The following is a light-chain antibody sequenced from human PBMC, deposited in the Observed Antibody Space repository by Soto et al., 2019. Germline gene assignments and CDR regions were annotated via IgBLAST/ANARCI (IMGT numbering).Light chain of an antibody. J-gene: IGKJ1*01. CDR2: AAS. CDR3: QQSFNLPRT. CDR1: QSISSS. Sequence: DIVMTQSPSSLSASVGETITITCRASQSISSSLNWFQHSPGQPPKLLLFAASNLHAGVPPRFSGSGSGTSFSLTIRSLQPEDFATYYCQQSFNLPRTFGPGTRVEFK. V-gene: IGKV1-39*01.